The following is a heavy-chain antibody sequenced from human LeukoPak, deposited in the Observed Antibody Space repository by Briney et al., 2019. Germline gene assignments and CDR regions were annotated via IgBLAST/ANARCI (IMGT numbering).Heavy chain of an antibody. CDR2: INPSGGST. J-gene: IGHJ4*02. CDR3: ARDIDHSSGWYLVDY. D-gene: IGHD6-19*01. Sequence: ASVKVSCKASGYTFTSYGISWVRQAPGQGLEWMGIINPSGGSTSYAQKFQGRVTMTRDTSTSTVYMELSSLRSEDTAVYYCARDIDHSSGWYLVDYWGQGTLVTVSS. CDR1: GYTFTSYG. V-gene: IGHV1-46*01.